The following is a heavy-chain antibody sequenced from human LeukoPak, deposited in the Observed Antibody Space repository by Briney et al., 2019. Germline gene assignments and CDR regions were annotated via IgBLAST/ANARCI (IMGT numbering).Heavy chain of an antibody. Sequence: GGSLRLSCAASGFTVSSNYMSWVRQAPGKGLEWVSVIHSGGNTYYADSVKGRFTISRDNSKNTLYLQMNSLRAEDTAVYYCAREELTYSSSGWSIFDYWGQGTPVTVSS. CDR1: GFTVSSNY. CDR3: AREELTYSSSGWSIFDY. CDR2: IHSGGNT. V-gene: IGHV3-66*02. J-gene: IGHJ4*02. D-gene: IGHD6-13*01.